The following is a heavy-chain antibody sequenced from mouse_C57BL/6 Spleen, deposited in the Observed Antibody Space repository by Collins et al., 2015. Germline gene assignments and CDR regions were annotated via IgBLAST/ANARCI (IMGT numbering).Heavy chain of an antibody. D-gene: IGHD2-4*01. J-gene: IGHJ4*01. CDR1: GYTFTSYW. V-gene: IGHV1-69*01. CDR2: IDPSDSYT. Sequence: QVQLQQPGAELVMPGASVKLSCKASGYTFTSYWMHWVKQRPGQGLEWIGEIDPSDSYTNYNQKFKGKSTLTVDKSSSTAYMQLSSLTSEDSAVYYCARSDYDCHYYAMDYWGQGTSVTVSS. CDR3: ARSDYDCHYYAMDY.